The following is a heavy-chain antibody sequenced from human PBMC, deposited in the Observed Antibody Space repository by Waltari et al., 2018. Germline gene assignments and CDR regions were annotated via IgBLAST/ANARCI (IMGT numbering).Heavy chain of an antibody. CDR1: GFPLGHYG. Sequence: QVHVVESGGGVVQPGGSLRLSCAASGFPLGHYGMHWVRQAPGKGLEWVAVIQYDGSIKNYADSVKGRFTISRENSKNTLYLEMKSLRAEDTAVYYCAREYSRICFHALDGWGQGTAVTVSS. CDR3: AREYSRICFHALDG. V-gene: IGHV3-33*05. CDR2: IQYDGSIK. J-gene: IGHJ6*02. D-gene: IGHD6-13*01.